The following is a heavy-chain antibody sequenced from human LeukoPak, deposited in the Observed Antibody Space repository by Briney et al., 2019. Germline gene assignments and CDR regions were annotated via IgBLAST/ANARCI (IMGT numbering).Heavy chain of an antibody. CDR3: ARVRSPRYFDY. Sequence: GGSLRLSCAASRFTFRSYEMNWVRQAPGKGLEWVSYISSSGNTIYYADSVKGRFTISRDNAKNSLYLQMNSLRAEDTAVYYCARVRSPRYFDYWGQGTLVTVSS. CDR1: RFTFRSYE. J-gene: IGHJ4*02. V-gene: IGHV3-48*03. CDR2: ISSSGNTI.